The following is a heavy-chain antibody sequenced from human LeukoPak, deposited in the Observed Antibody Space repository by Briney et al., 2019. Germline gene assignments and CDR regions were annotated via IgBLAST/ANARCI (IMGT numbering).Heavy chain of an antibody. J-gene: IGHJ4*02. CDR1: GGTFSSYS. V-gene: IGHV3-48*01. CDR3: ARLYCSSSSCYGEIDY. CDR2: ISSSGSTI. D-gene: IGHD2-2*01. Sequence: ASVKVSCKASGGTFSSYSMNWVRQAPGKGLEWVSYISSSGSTIYYADSVKGRFTISRDNAKNSLYLQMNSLRAEGTAVYYCARLYCSSSSCYGEIDYWGQGTLVTVSS.